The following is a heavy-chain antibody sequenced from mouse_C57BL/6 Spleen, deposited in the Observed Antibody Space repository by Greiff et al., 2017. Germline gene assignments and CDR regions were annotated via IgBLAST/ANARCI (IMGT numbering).Heavy chain of an antibody. Sequence: QVQLQQPGAELVRPGTSVKLSCKASGYTFTSYWMHWVKQRPGQGHEWIGVIDPSDSYTNYNQKFKGKATLTVDTSSSTAYMQLSSLTSEDSAVYYCAIDSSGYSAWFAYWGQGTLVTVSA. CDR2: IDPSDSYT. CDR3: AIDSSGYSAWFAY. V-gene: IGHV1-59*01. D-gene: IGHD3-2*02. CDR1: GYTFTSYW. J-gene: IGHJ3*01.